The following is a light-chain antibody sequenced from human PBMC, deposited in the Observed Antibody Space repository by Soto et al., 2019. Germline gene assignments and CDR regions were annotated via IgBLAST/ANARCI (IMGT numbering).Light chain of an antibody. J-gene: IGKJ3*01. CDR2: AAS. CDR1: QGISNS. Sequence: DIQMTQSPSSLSASVGDRVTITCRASQGISNSLAWYQQRPGGVPKLLIYAASTLHSGVPSRFSGSGSGTNFTLTISSLQPEDVATYYCQKYNTAPHTFGPATKVDFK. CDR3: QKYNTAPHT. V-gene: IGKV1-27*01.